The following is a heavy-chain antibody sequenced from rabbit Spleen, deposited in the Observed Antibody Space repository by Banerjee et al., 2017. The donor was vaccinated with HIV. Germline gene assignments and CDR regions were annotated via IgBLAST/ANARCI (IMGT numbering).Heavy chain of an antibody. CDR2: IDAGSSGFT. Sequence: QEQLEESGGGLVQPEGSLTLTCTASGFSFEGGYVMCWVRQAPGKGLEWIACIDAGSSGFTYFASWAKGRFTISKTSSTTVTLQMTSLTAADTATYFCARDTGSSFSSYGMDLWGPGTLVTVS. J-gene: IGHJ6*01. V-gene: IGHV1S45*01. D-gene: IGHD8-1*01. CDR3: ARDTGSSFSSYGMDL. CDR1: GFSFEGGYV.